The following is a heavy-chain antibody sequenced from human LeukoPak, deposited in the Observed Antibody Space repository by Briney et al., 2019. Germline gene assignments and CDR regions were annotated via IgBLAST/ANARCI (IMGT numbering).Heavy chain of an antibody. CDR2: IRWDGGST. CDR3: AKGGYYYGSGSFDY. D-gene: IGHD3-10*01. CDR1: GFTFDDYT. J-gene: IGHJ4*02. V-gene: IGHV3-43*01. Sequence: PGGSLRLSCAASGFTFDDYTMHWVRQAPGKGLEWVSLIRWDGGSTYYADSVKGRFTISRDNSKNSLYLQMNSLRTEDTALYYCAKGGYYYGSGSFDYWGQGTLVTVSS.